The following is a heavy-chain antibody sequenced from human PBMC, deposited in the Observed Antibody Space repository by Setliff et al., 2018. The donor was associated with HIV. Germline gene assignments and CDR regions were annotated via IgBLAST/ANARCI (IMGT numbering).Heavy chain of an antibody. CDR2: LSPSGTT. CDR1: GGSFSNYY. V-gene: IGHV4-34*01. J-gene: IGHJ3*02. CDR3: ARRIIVGAISDVFDI. D-gene: IGHD1-26*01. Sequence: SETLSLTCTVYGGSFSNYYTNWIRQPPGKGLEWIGELSPSGTTRSNPSLQSRVTISLDTSNNQFSLKLTSVTAADTAMYYCARRIIVGAISDVFDIWGQGTLVTVSS.